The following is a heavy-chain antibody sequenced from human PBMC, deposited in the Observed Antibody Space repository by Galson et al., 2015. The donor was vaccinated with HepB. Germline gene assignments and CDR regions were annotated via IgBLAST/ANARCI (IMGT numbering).Heavy chain of an antibody. CDR1: GYTFTGYY. V-gene: IGHV1-2*02. CDR2: INPNSGST. Sequence: SVKVSCKASGYTFTGYYIHWVRQAPGQGLEWMGWINPNSGSTKYAQKFQGRVTMTRDTSINTAYMELSGLRSDDTAVYYCARDRAGDEYYFDYWGQGTLVTVSS. J-gene: IGHJ4*02. CDR3: ARDRAGDEYYFDY. D-gene: IGHD2-21*02.